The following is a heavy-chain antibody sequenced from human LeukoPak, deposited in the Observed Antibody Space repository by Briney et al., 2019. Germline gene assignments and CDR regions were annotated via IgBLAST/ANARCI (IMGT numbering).Heavy chain of an antibody. Sequence: GESLKISCKGSGYSFTTYWIDWVRQMPGKGLEWMGIIYPGDSDTRYSPSFQGQVTISADKSISTAYLQWSSLKASDTAMYYCARHGGRWLQTQGRYFDLWGRGTLVTVSS. CDR2: IYPGDSDT. D-gene: IGHD5-24*01. V-gene: IGHV5-51*01. CDR1: GYSFTTYW. CDR3: ARHGGRWLQTQGRYFDL. J-gene: IGHJ2*01.